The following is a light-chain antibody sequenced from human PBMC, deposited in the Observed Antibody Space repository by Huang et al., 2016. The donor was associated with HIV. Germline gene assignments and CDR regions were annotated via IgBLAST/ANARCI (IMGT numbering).Light chain of an antibody. J-gene: IGKJ4*01. CDR1: QSVRDK. Sequence: EIVMTQSPDTLSVSPGERATLSCRASQSVRDKLAWYQQKPGQAPRLLLHATSTRAAGVPGRFRGRWAGTEFTLTISSLQSEDCGVYYCQQYESWPPLTFGGGTKVEIK. V-gene: IGKV3-15*01. CDR3: QQYESWPPLT. CDR2: ATS.